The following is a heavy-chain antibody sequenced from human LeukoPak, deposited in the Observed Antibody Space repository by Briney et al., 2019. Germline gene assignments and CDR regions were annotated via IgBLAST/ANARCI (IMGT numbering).Heavy chain of an antibody. J-gene: IGHJ4*02. CDR3: ARSPNAPGSFVDY. D-gene: IGHD3-10*01. Sequence: GESLKISCKGSGYSFTNYWIGWVRQMPGKGLEWMGIIYPADSDARYSPSFQGQVTISADKSISTAYLQWSSLKASDTAIYYCARSPNAPGSFVDYWGQGTLVTVSS. CDR1: GYSFTNYW. CDR2: IYPADSDA. V-gene: IGHV5-51*01.